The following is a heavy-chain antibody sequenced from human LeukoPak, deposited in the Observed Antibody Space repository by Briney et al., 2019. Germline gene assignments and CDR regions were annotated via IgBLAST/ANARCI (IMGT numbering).Heavy chain of an antibody. CDR2: ISSNRGTI. Sequence: GGSLRLSCAASGFTFSSYSMNWVRQAPGKGLEWVSYISSNRGTIYYADSVKGRFTISRDNAKNSLYLQKNSLRDEDTAVYYCARDGIYYDSSSDYGYYYYGMDVWGRGTTVTVSS. CDR3: ARDGIYYDSSSDYGYYYYGMDV. J-gene: IGHJ6*02. CDR1: GFTFSSYS. D-gene: IGHD3-22*01. V-gene: IGHV3-48*02.